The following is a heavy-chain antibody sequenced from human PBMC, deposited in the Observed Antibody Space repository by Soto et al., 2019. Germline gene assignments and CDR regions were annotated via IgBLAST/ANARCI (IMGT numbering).Heavy chain of an antibody. V-gene: IGHV4-4*07. J-gene: IGHJ5*02. CDR2: IYATGTT. D-gene: IGHD1-1*01. CDR1: GASISGFY. CDR3: VRDGTKTLRDWFDP. Sequence: SETLSLTCTVSGASISGFYWSWIRKSAGKGLEWIGRIYATGTTDYNPSLKSRVMMSVDTSKKQFSLELRSVTAADTAVYYCVRDGTKTLRDWFDPWGQGISVPVSS.